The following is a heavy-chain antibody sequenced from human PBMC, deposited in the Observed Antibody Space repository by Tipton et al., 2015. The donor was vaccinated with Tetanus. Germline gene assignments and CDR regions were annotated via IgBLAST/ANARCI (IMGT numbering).Heavy chain of an antibody. CDR2: MDPKTGRA. J-gene: IGHJ4*02. Sequence: QLVQSGAEVKKPGASVKVSCKASGYAFSSYDLNWVRQATGQGLEWLGYMDPKTGRATYGQRFQGGVTMTSDITITTAYMELKNLRSEDTAVYYCARGNRGSSWYLWGQGTLVTVS. CDR3: ARGNRGSSWYL. CDR1: GYAFSSYD. D-gene: IGHD6-13*01. V-gene: IGHV1-8*01.